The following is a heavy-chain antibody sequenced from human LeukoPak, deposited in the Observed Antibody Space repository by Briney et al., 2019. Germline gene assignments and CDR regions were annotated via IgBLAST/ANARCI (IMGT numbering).Heavy chain of an antibody. CDR2: IRGSGGST. CDR1: GFTFSCYA. CDR3: AKWPDIVVVPAARFDY. V-gene: IGHV3-23*01. D-gene: IGHD2-2*01. J-gene: IGHJ4*02. Sequence: GGSLRLSRAASGFTFSCYAMSWVRQAPGKGLEWVSAIRGSGGSTYYADSVKGRFTISRDNSKNTLYLQMNSLRAEDTAVYYCAKWPDIVVVPAARFDYWGQGTLVTVSS.